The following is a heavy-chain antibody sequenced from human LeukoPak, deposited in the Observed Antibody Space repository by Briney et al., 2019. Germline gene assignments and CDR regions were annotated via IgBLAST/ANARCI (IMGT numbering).Heavy chain of an antibody. CDR2: IIPILGIA. Sequence: SVKVSCKASSYTFTSYGISWVRQAPGQGLEWMGRIIPILGIANYAQKFQGRVTITADKSTSTAYMELSSLRSEDTAVYYCAYDSIAAAGAYWGQGTLVTVSS. D-gene: IGHD6-13*01. V-gene: IGHV1-69*04. CDR1: SYTFTSYG. CDR3: AYDSIAAAGAY. J-gene: IGHJ4*02.